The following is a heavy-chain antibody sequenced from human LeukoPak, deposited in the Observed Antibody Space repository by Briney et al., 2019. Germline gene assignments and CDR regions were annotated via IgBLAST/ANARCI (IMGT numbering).Heavy chain of an antibody. V-gene: IGHV1-69*13. D-gene: IGHD3-22*01. CDR2: IIPIFGTA. J-gene: IGHJ4*02. Sequence: ASVKVSCKASGGTFSSHAISWVRQAPGQGLEWMGGIIPIFGTAKYAQKPQGRVTITADESTSTAYMELSSLRSEDTAVYYCARSLGVPTYYYGSSGYYYGYWGQGTLVTVSS. CDR1: GGTFSSHA. CDR3: ARSLGVPTYYYGSSGYYYGY.